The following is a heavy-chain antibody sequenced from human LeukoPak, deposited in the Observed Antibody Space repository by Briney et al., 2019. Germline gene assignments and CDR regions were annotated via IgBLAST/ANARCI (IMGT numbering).Heavy chain of an antibody. J-gene: IGHJ4*02. V-gene: IGHV1-3*01. Sequence: ASVNVSCKASGYTFTSYAMHWVRQAPGQRLEWMGWINAGNGNTKYSQKFQGGVTITRDISASTAYMELSSLRSEGTAVYYCASTLGYCSSTSCDLPTGYWGQGTLVTVSS. CDR2: INAGNGNT. CDR3: ASTLGYCSSTSCDLPTGY. CDR1: GYTFTSYA. D-gene: IGHD2-2*01.